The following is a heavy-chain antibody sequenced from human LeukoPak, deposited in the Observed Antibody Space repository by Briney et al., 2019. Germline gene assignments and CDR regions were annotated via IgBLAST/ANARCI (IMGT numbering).Heavy chain of an antibody. J-gene: IGHJ4*02. D-gene: IGHD6-13*01. CDR2: IIPIFGSV. V-gene: IGHV1-69*13. CDR3: ARDDSSSWSTFDY. CDR1: RGTFNNYA. Sequence: ASVNVSCKASRGTFNNYAISWVRQAPGQGLEWMGGIIPIFGSVKYAQKFQGRVTTTADESTSTAYMELSSLRSEDTAIYYCARDDSSSWSTFDYWGQGTLVTVSS.